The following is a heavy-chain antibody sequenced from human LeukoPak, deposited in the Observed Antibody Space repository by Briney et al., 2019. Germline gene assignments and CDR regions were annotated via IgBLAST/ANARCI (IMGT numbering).Heavy chain of an antibody. CDR3: AKPTVGYTYGPFDH. CDR2: ISMDGVNS. V-gene: IGHV3-43*01. CDR1: GFTFDYYT. J-gene: IGHJ4*02. Sequence: PGGSLRLSCAASGFTFDYYTMYWVRQGPEKGLEWVSLISMDGVNSFYADSVKGRFTISRDNSKNTLYLQMNSLRADDTAVFYCAKPTVGYTYGPFDHWGPGILVIVSS. D-gene: IGHD5-18*01.